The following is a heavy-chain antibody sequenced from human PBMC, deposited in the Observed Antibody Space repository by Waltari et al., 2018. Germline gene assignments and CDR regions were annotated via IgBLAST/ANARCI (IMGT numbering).Heavy chain of an antibody. Sequence: QVQLQQWGAGLLKPSETLSLTCAVYGGSFSGYYWSWIRQPPGKGLEWIGEINHSGSTTYNPSLKSRVTISADTSKNQFSLKLSSVTAADTAVYYCARGLYYYYYYMDVWGKGTTVTISS. V-gene: IGHV4-34*01. CDR2: INHSGST. J-gene: IGHJ6*03. CDR1: GGSFSGYY. CDR3: ARGLYYYYYYMDV.